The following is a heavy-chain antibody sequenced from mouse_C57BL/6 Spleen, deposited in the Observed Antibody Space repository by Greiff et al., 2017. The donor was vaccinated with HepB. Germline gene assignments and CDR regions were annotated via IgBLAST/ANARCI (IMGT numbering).Heavy chain of an antibody. CDR3: ARRYGSSYGDYAMDY. J-gene: IGHJ4*01. Sequence: EVKLQESGPGLVKPSQSLSLTCSVTGYSITSGYYWNWIRQFPGNKLEWMGYISYDGSNNYNPSLKNRISITRDTSKNQFFLKLNSVTTEDTATYYCARRYGSSYGDYAMDYWGQGTSVTVSS. V-gene: IGHV3-6*01. CDR1: GYSITSGYY. D-gene: IGHD1-1*01. CDR2: ISYDGSN.